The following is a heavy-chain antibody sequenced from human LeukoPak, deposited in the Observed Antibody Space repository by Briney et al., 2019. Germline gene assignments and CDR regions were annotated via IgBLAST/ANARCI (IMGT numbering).Heavy chain of an antibody. V-gene: IGHV3-64D*06. J-gene: IGHJ4*02. CDR1: GFTFNGYA. D-gene: IGHD2-21*02. Sequence: GGSLRLSCSASGFTFNGYAMHWVRQAPGKGLEYVSGIPSNGGTTYYADSVKGRFTISRDNSKNTLYLQMSSLRAEDTAVYFCVRDRVVVTATFDCWGQGTLVTVSS. CDR3: VRDRVVVTATFDC. CDR2: IPSNGGTT.